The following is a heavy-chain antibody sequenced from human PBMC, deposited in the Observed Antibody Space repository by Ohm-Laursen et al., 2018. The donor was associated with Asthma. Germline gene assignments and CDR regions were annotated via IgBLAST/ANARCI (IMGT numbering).Heavy chain of an antibody. CDR2: ISAYNGNT. CDR3: ARDQYDDSSGPSGY. V-gene: IGHV1-18*04. D-gene: IGHD3-22*01. CDR1: GYTFTSYG. Sequence: SSVKVSCKASGYTFTSYGISWVRQAPGQGLEWMGWISAYNGNTNYAQKLQGRVTMTTDTSTSTAYMELRSLRSDDTAVYYCARDQYDDSSGPSGYWGQGTLVTVSS. J-gene: IGHJ4*02.